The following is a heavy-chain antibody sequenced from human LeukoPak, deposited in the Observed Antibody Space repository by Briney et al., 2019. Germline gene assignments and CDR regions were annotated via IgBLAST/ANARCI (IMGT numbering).Heavy chain of an antibody. Sequence: PSETLSLTCTVSGGSISSSSYYWGWIRQPPGKGLEWIGSIYYSGSTYYNPSLKSRVTISVDTSENQFSLKLSSVTAADTAVYYCARQMVRGVTPDYWGQGTLVTVSS. D-gene: IGHD3-10*01. J-gene: IGHJ4*02. CDR2: IYYSGST. V-gene: IGHV4-39*01. CDR1: GGSISSSSYY. CDR3: ARQMVRGVTPDY.